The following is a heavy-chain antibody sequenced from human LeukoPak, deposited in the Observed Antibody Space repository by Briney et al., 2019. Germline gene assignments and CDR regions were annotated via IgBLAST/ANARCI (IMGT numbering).Heavy chain of an antibody. Sequence: SETLSLTCTVSGGSISSSSYYWGWIRQPPGKGLEWIGSIYYSGSTYYNPSLKSRVTISVDTSKNQFSLNLSSVTAADTAVYYCARQQLASSSWYPGGYFQHWGQGTLVTVSS. CDR3: ARQQLASSSWYPGGYFQH. CDR2: IYYSGST. CDR1: GGSISSSSYY. J-gene: IGHJ1*01. D-gene: IGHD6-13*01. V-gene: IGHV4-39*01.